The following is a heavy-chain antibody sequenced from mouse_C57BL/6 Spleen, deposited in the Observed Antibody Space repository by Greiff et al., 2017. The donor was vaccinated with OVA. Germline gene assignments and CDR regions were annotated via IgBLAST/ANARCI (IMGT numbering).Heavy chain of an antibody. J-gene: IGHJ2*01. V-gene: IGHV5-9-1*02. CDR3: TREGYYGGYFDY. CDR2: ISSGGDYI. CDR1: GFTFSSYA. D-gene: IGHD1-1*01. Sequence: EVQLVESGEGLVKPGGSLKLSCAASGFTFSSYAMSWVRQTPEKRLEWVAYISSGGDYIYYADTVKGRFTISRDNARNTLYLQMSSLKSEDTAMYYCTREGYYGGYFDYWGQGTTLTVSS.